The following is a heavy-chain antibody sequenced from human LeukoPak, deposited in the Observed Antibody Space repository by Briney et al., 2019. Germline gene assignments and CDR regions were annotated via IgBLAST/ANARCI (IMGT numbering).Heavy chain of an antibody. V-gene: IGHV3-7*01. CDR1: GFTFSSYW. J-gene: IGHJ4*02. CDR3: ARDRVFGEVATITGGFDY. Sequence: PGGSLRLSCAASGFTFSSYWMSWVRQAPGKGLEWVANIKQDGSEKYYVDSVKGRFTISRDNAKNSLYLQMNSLRAEDTAVYYCARDRVFGEVATITGGFDYWGQGTLVTVSS. D-gene: IGHD5-12*01. CDR2: IKQDGSEK.